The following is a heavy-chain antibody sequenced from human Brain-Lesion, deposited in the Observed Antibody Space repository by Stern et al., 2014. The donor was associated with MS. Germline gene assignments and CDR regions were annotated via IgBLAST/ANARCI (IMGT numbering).Heavy chain of an antibody. V-gene: IGHV4-61*02. J-gene: IGHJ6*02. CDR2: IFNSGST. Sequence: QVQLVESGPGLVKPSQTLSLSCTVSGGSISSGGYYWSWIRQPAGKGLEWIGRIFNSGSTSHNTPLKSRVTLSLETSQHPVSPRLNPMTAADTAVYYCARGRVVPGFQYYATDVWGQGTTVIVSS. CDR3: ARGRVVPGFQYYATDV. D-gene: IGHD2-2*01. CDR1: GGSISSGGYY.